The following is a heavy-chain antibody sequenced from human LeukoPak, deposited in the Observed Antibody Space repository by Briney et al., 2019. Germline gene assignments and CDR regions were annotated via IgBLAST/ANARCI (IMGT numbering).Heavy chain of an antibody. CDR3: TRGPLWVKERLFDP. CDR1: GGSISSSNW. V-gene: IGHV4-4*02. CDR2: IYHSGST. D-gene: IGHD3-16*01. Sequence: SETLSLTCAVSGGSISSSNWWSWVRQPPGKGLEWIGEIYHSGSTNYNPSLKSRVTISVDKSKNQFSLKLRSVTAADTAVYYCTRGPLWVKERLFDPWGQGTLVTVSS. J-gene: IGHJ5*02.